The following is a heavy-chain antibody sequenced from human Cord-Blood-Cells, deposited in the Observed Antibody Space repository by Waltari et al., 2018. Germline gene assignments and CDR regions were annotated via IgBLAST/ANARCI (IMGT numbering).Heavy chain of an antibody. D-gene: IGHD4-17*01. V-gene: IGHV1-2*02. CDR3: ARDFQYYGGNYYYGMDV. Sequence: QVQLVQSGAEVKKPGASVKVSCKASGYTFTGYYMTWVRQAPGQGLEWMGWINPNSGGTNYAQKFQGRVTMTRGTSISTAYMELSRLRSDDTAVYYCARDFQYYGGNYYYGMDVWGQGTTVTVSS. CDR1: GYTFTGYY. J-gene: IGHJ6*02. CDR2: INPNSGGT.